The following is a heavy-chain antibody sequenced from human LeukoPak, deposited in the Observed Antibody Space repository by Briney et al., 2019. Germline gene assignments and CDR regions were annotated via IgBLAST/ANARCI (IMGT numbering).Heavy chain of an antibody. D-gene: IGHD6-13*01. J-gene: IGHJ4*02. CDR1: GGSMTTYY. CDR2: ISYSGST. CDR3: ARNGYSSSWYLH. V-gene: IGHV4-59*12. Sequence: SETLSLTCTVSGGSMTTYYWSWIRQPPGKGLEWIGYISYSGSTNYNPSLKSRVTISVDKSKNQFSLKLSSVTAADTAVYYCARNGYSSSWYLHWGQGTLVTVSS.